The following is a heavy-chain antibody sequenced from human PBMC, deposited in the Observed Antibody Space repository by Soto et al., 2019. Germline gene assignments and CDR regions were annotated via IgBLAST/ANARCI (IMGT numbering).Heavy chain of an antibody. CDR1: GFTFSSYA. CDR2: ISGSGGST. V-gene: IGHV3-23*01. CDR3: AKANVVVTATTYYFDY. J-gene: IGHJ4*02. D-gene: IGHD2-21*02. Sequence: GGSLRLSCAASGFTFSSYAMSWVRQAPGKGLEWVSAISGSGGSTYYADSVKGRFTISRDNSKNTLYLQTNSLRAEDTAVYYCAKANVVVTATTYYFDYWGQGTLVSVSS.